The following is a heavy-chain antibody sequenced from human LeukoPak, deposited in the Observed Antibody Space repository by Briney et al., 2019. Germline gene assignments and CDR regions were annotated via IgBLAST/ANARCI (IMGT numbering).Heavy chain of an antibody. CDR3: ARVYGSGSYVLS. V-gene: IGHV4-30-4*01. CDR1: GGSISSGDYY. CDR2: IYYSGST. D-gene: IGHD3-10*01. Sequence: SETLSLTCTVSGGSISSGDYYWSWIRQPPGKGLEWIGYIYYSGSTYYNPSLKSRVTISVDTSKNQFSLKLSSVTAADTAVYYCARVYGSGSYVLSWGQGTLVIVSS. J-gene: IGHJ4*02.